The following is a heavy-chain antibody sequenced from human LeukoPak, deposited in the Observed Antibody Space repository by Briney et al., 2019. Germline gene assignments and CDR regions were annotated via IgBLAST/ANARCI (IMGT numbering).Heavy chain of an antibody. CDR3: ARDSDYDGSGYSGGFDY. D-gene: IGHD3-22*01. J-gene: IGHJ4*02. CDR2: ISSSSSYI. CDR1: GFTFSSYS. V-gene: IGHV3-21*01. Sequence: PGGSLRLSCAASGFTFSSYSMNWVRQAPGKGLEWVSSISSSSSYIYYADSVKGRFTISRDNAKNSLYLQMSSLRAEDTAVYYCARDSDYDGSGYSGGFDYWGQGTLVTDSS.